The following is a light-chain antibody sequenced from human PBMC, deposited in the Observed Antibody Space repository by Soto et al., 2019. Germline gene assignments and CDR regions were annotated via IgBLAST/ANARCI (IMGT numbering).Light chain of an antibody. CDR3: QQRSNWPPYT. CDR1: QSVSSY. J-gene: IGKJ2*01. Sequence: EIVLTQSPATLSLSPGERATLSCRASQSVSSYLAWYQQKPGQAPRLLIYDASNRATGIPARFSGSGSCTDVTLTISSLEPEDFAVYYCQQRSNWPPYTFGQGTKLEIK. CDR2: DAS. V-gene: IGKV3-11*01.